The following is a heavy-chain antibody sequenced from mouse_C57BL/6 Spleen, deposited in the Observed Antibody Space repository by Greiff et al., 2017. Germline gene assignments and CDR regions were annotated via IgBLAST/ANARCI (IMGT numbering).Heavy chain of an antibody. V-gene: IGHV1-85*01. J-gene: IGHJ1*03. CDR1: GYTFTSYD. CDR2: IYPRDGSS. Sequence: QVQLQQSGPELVKPGASVKLSCKASGYTFTSYDINWVKQRPGQGLEWIGWIYPRDGSSKYNEKFKGKATLTVDTSSSTAYMELHSLTSADSAVYFCARWRNPDCYYGYFDVWGTGTTVTVSS. D-gene: IGHD3-1*01. CDR3: ARWRNPDCYYGYFDV.